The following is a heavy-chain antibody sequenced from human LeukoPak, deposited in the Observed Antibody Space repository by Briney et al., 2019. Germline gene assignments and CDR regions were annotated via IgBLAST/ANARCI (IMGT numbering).Heavy chain of an antibody. Sequence: SETLSLTCTVSGGSISSSSYYWGWIRQPPGKGLEWIGSIYYSGSTYYNPSLKSRVTISVDTSKNQFSLKLSSVTAADTAVYYCARDRVRIVATIWEYYFDYWGQGTLVTVSS. J-gene: IGHJ4*02. V-gene: IGHV4-39*07. CDR2: IYYSGST. CDR3: ARDRVRIVATIWEYYFDY. CDR1: GGSISSSSYY. D-gene: IGHD5-12*01.